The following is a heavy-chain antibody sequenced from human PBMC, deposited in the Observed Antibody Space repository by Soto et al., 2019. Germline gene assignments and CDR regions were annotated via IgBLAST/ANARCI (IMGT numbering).Heavy chain of an antibody. J-gene: IGHJ3*02. Sequence: GGSRRLSWAASGFTFSRYLMNWVRQAPGKGLEWVANIKQDGTEKNYVDSVKGRFTISRDNARNSLYLQMDSLRAEDTAVYFCARGDTPMITGMDSFDIWGQGTMVTVSS. CDR2: IKQDGTEK. CDR1: GFTFSRYL. D-gene: IGHD5-18*01. V-gene: IGHV3-7*01. CDR3: ARGDTPMITGMDSFDI.